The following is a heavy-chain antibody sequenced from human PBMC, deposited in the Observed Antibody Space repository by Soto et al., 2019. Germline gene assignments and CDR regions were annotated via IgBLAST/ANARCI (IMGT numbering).Heavy chain of an antibody. CDR3: ARDRGMTTVTTHYYYGMDV. Sequence: QVQLVESGGGVVQPGRSLRLSCAASGFTFSNYAMHWVRQAPGKGLEWVTVISYDGSNKYYADSVKGRFTISRDNSKNTLYLQMNSLRAEDTAVCYCARDRGMTTVTTHYYYGMDVWGLGTTVTVSS. J-gene: IGHJ6*02. CDR2: ISYDGSNK. CDR1: GFTFSNYA. V-gene: IGHV3-30-3*01. D-gene: IGHD4-17*01.